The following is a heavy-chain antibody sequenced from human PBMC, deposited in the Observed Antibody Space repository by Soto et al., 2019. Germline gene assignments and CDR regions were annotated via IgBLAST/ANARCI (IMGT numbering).Heavy chain of an antibody. CDR2: IIPIFGTA. CDR3: TGVRVRFLEWLGSEG. CDR1: GGTFSSYA. D-gene: IGHD3-3*01. J-gene: IGHJ4*02. Sequence: QVQLVQSGAEVKKPGSSVKVSCKASGGTFSSYAFSWVRQAPGQGLEWMGGIIPIFGTANYAQKFQGRVTITADESTSTASMELSSLRSEDTAVYYCTGVRVRFLEWLGSEGWGQGTLVTVSS. V-gene: IGHV1-69*12.